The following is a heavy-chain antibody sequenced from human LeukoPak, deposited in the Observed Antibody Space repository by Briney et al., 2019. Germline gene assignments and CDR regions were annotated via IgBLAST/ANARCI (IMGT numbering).Heavy chain of an antibody. CDR3: ARSMTGTGLTDNKEGTYS. V-gene: IGHV1-2*02. D-gene: IGHD1-1*01. CDR2: INPNIGGT. CDR1: GGTFTSYA. J-gene: IGHJ6*01. Sequence: ASVKVSCKASGGTFTSYALHWVRQAPGQGLEWLGWINPNIGGTHYAQKFQGRVTVTRDTSISTAYMDLNSLRSEATALYYCARSMTGTGLTDNKEGTYSGGEGTT.